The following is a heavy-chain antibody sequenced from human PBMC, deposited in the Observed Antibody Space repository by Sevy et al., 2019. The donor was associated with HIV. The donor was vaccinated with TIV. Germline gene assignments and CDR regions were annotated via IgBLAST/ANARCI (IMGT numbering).Heavy chain of an antibody. CDR1: GFTFSSYS. J-gene: IGHJ4*02. CDR2: ISSSSSTI. V-gene: IGHV3-48*02. Sequence: GGSLRLSCAASGFTFSSYSMNWVRQAPGKGLEWVSYISSSSSTICYADSVKGRFTISRDNAKNSLYLQMNSLRDEDTAVYYCARTKGPYSSSWYYFDYWGQGTLVTVSS. CDR3: ARTKGPYSSSWYYFDY. D-gene: IGHD6-13*01.